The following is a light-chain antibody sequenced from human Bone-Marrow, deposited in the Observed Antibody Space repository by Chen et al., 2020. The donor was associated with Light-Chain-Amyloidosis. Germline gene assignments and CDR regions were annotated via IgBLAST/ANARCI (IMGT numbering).Light chain of an antibody. J-gene: IGLJ1*01. Sequence: QSALTQPASVSGSPGQSITISCTGTSSDVGGDNHVSWYQQHPDKAPKLMIYEVTNRPSWVPDRFSGSKSDNTASLTISVLQTEDEADYFCSSYTITNTLVFGRGTRVTVL. CDR1: SSDVGGDNH. V-gene: IGLV2-14*01. CDR3: SSYTITNTLV. CDR2: EVT.